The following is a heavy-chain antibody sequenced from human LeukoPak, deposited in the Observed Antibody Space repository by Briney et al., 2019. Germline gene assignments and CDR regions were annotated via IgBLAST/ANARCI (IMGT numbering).Heavy chain of an antibody. CDR2: ISSSSSTI. D-gene: IGHD3-10*01. CDR1: GFTFSSYT. Sequence: GGSLRLSCAATGFTFSSYTISWVRPAPGKGLERVSYISSSSSTIYYADSVKGRFTISRDNAKNSLYLQMNSLRAEDTAVYYCARVRKDIQSMVRGQNYYYYYMDVWGKGTTVTISS. V-gene: IGHV3-48*01. CDR3: ARVRKDIQSMVRGQNYYYYYMDV. J-gene: IGHJ6*03.